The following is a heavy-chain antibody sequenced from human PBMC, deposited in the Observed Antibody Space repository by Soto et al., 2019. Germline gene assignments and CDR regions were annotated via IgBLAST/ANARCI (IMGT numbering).Heavy chain of an antibody. Sequence: KESGPTLVKPTQTLTLTCTFSGLSLITSGVAVGWIRQPPGKTLERLALIYWDDNPRYSPSLKNRLTVTKDTSRNQVVLTMTNMDPVDTGTDYCAHSDPSDDFWSGSPFHWGQGSQVTVSS. CDR1: GLSLITSGVA. V-gene: IGHV2-5*02. CDR3: AHSDPSDDFWSGSPFH. CDR2: IYWDDNP. J-gene: IGHJ4*02. D-gene: IGHD3-3*01.